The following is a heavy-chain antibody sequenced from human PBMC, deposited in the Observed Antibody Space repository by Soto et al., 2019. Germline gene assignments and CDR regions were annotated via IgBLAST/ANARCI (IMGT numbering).Heavy chain of an antibody. CDR2: IYYSGST. D-gene: IGHD3-10*01. CDR3: ARRRGSYYYYGMDV. J-gene: IGHJ6*02. Sequence: PLETLSLTCTFSGGSIGGGVGYWSWIRQHPGKGLEWIGYIYYSGSTYYNPSLKSRVTISVDTSKNQFSLKLSSVTAADTAVYYCARRRGSYYYYGMDVWGQGTTVTVSS. CDR1: GGSIGGGVGY. V-gene: IGHV4-31*03.